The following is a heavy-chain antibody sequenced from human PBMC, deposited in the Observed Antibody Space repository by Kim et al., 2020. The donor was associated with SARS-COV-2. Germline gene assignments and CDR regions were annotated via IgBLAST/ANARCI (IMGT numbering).Heavy chain of an antibody. Sequence: GGSLRLSCAASGFTFSSYAMHWVRQAPGKGLEWVAVISYDGSNKYYADSVKGRFTISRDNSKNTLYLQMNSLRAEDTAVYYCARDRRVYCSGGSCYSPAIYCYYGMDVWGQGTTVTVSS. D-gene: IGHD2-15*01. J-gene: IGHJ6*02. V-gene: IGHV3-30*04. CDR3: ARDRRVYCSGGSCYSPAIYCYYGMDV. CDR1: GFTFSSYA. CDR2: ISYDGSNK.